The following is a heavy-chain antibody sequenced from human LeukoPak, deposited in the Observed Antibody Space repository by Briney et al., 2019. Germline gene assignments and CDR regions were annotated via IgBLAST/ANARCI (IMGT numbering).Heavy chain of an antibody. J-gene: IGHJ4*02. CDR3: AKAAGGYFFPDL. V-gene: IGHV3-23*01. CDR1: GFTFNKYG. CDR2: ISSTGGGT. D-gene: IGHD2-15*01. Sequence: GGSLRLSCVGSGFTFNKYGMNWVRQAPGKGLEWVSSISSTGGGTYYAASVKGRFTISRDSSKNTLYLQMDSLRVEDTAFYYCAKAAGGYFFPDLWGQGTLVTVSS.